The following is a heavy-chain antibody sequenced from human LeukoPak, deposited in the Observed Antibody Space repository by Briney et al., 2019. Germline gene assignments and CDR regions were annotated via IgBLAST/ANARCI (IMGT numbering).Heavy chain of an antibody. Sequence: GGSLRLSCAASGFTFSSYDLHWVRQAPGKGLEWVSSISSSSSYIYYADSVKGRFTISRDNAKNSLYLQMNSLRAEDTAVYYCARENDCSGGSCYSVDYWGQGTLVTVSS. J-gene: IGHJ4*02. CDR2: ISSSSSYI. D-gene: IGHD2-15*01. V-gene: IGHV3-21*01. CDR3: ARENDCSGGSCYSVDY. CDR1: GFTFSSYD.